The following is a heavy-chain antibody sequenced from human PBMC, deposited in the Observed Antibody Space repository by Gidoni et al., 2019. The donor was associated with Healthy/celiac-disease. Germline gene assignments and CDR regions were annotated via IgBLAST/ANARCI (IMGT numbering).Heavy chain of an antibody. V-gene: IGHV3-48*03. CDR1: GFTFSSYE. D-gene: IGHD2-8*02. J-gene: IGHJ4*02. CDR3: ARAKRRWCMHY. CDR2: ISSSGSTI. Sequence: EVQLVESGGGLVQPGGSLRLSCAASGFTFSSYEMNWVRQVPGTGLEWVSYISSSGSTIYYADSVKGRFTISRDNAKNSLYLQMNSLRAEDTAVYYCARAKRRWCMHYWGQGTLVTVSS.